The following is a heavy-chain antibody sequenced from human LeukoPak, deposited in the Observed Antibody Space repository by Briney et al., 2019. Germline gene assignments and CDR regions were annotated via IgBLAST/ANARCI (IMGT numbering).Heavy chain of an antibody. CDR1: GFTFDDYA. V-gene: IGHV3-9*01. D-gene: IGHD3-22*01. CDR3: AKAAGYNYDSSGPDY. CDR2: IYWNSGNI. Sequence: AGGSLRLSCAASGFTFDDYAKHWVRQAPGQGMERVSSIYWNSGNIGLDDSVKSRLTISRVNAKNYLYLQMSSLRAVDTALYYCAKAAGYNYDSSGPDYWGQGTLVTVSS. J-gene: IGHJ4*02.